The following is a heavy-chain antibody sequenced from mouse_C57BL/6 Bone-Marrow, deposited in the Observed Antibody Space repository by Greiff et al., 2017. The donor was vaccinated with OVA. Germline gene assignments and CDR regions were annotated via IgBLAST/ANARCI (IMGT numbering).Heavy chain of an antibody. CDR1: GFSLTSYG. V-gene: IGHV2-6-1*01. CDR3: ARQGGSSGYYAMDY. Sequence: QVQLKESGPGLVAPSQSLSITCTVSGFSLTSYGVHWVRQPPGKGLEWLVVIWSDGSTTYNSALKSRLSISKDNSKSQVFLKRNSLQTDDTAMYYCARQGGSSGYYAMDYGGQGTSVTVSS. J-gene: IGHJ4*01. D-gene: IGHD3-2*02. CDR2: IWSDGST.